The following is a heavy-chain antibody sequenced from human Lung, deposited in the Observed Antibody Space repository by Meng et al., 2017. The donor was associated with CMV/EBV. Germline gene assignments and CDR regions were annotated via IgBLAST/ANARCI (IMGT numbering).Heavy chain of an antibody. Sequence: GEXXTISCAASGFTFSTFAMSWVRQAPGKGLQWVSVIYSGDDSTYYADSVKGRFTISRDNSKNMLYLQMNSLRAEDSAVYFCAKGKWGGYYYYYGMDVWGRGTTFTVSS. CDR3: AKGKWGGYYYYYGMDV. J-gene: IGHJ6*01. D-gene: IGHD1-26*01. CDR2: IYSGDDST. V-gene: IGHV3-23*03. CDR1: GFTFSTFA.